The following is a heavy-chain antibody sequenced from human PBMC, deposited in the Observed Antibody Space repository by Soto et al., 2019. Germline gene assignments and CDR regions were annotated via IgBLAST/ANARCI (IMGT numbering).Heavy chain of an antibody. CDR3: AKRRDSSGRPYYFDY. D-gene: IGHD2-21*01. CDR2: ISGSGGSA. CDR1: GFTFSNYA. V-gene: IGHV3-23*01. J-gene: IGHJ4*02. Sequence: EVQLLESGGGLVQPGESLRLSCAASGFTFSNYAMSWVRQAPGKGLDWVSSISGSGGSAYYADSVKGRFTISRDNSKNTLYRQMNSLRAEDTAIYYCAKRRDSSGRPYYFDYWGQGTLVTVSS.